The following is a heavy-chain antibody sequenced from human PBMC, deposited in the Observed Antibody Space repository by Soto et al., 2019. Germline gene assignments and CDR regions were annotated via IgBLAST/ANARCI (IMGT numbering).Heavy chain of an antibody. J-gene: IGHJ4*01. CDR2: ISYDGSNK. V-gene: IGHV3-30-3*01. CDR3: AKEVERLFDY. D-gene: IGHD1-1*01. CDR1: RFTFGSGA. Sequence: GVSMWLSWVVSRFTFGSGAMQWVRQAPGKGLEWVAVISYDGSNKYYADSVKGRFTISRDDSKSTLYLQMNSLRAEDTAMYYCAKEVERLFDYWGHGT.